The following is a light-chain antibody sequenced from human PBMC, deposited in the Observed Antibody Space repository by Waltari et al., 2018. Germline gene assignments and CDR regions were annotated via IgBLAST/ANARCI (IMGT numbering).Light chain of an antibody. CDR1: RNDVGGYNF. J-gene: IGLJ1*01. CDR2: AVN. V-gene: IGLV2-8*01. CDR3: CSYAGSNYFYV. Sequence: QSALTQPPSASGSPGQSVTISCAGTRNDVGGYNFVSWYQQHPGKAPKLMIFAVNQRPSGVPDRFSGSKSGHTASLTVSGLQAEDEADYYCCSYAGSNYFYVFGTGTKVTVL.